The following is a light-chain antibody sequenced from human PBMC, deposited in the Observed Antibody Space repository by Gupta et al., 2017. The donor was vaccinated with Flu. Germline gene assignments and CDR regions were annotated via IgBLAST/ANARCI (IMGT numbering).Light chain of an antibody. Sequence: YVPTQPPSVSVAPGQTASLTWGGDRNVNKNVHWYQPRPGQAPVLVVYDDRDRPSGIPERFSGSNSGNTATLIISRVEVGDEADYYCQVWDRNSDHWVFGGGTKLTVL. V-gene: IGLV3-21*02. CDR2: DDR. CDR1: RNVNKN. CDR3: QVWDRNSDHWV. J-gene: IGLJ3*02.